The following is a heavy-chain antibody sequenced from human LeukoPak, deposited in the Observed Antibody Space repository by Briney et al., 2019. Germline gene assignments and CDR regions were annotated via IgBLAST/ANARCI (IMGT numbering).Heavy chain of an antibody. V-gene: IGHV4-4*02. Sequence: SETLSLTCAVSGGSISSSNWWSWVRQPPGRGLEWIGEIYHSGSTNYNPSLKSRVTISVDKSKNQFSLKLSSVTAADTAVYYYARDTFMDPTYGSGSYGIDYWGQGTLVTVSS. D-gene: IGHD3-10*01. CDR1: GGSISSSNW. CDR3: ARDTFMDPTYGSGSYGIDY. CDR2: IYHSGST. J-gene: IGHJ4*02.